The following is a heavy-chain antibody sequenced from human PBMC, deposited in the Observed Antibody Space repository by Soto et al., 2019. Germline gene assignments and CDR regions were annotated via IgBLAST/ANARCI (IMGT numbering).Heavy chain of an antibody. CDR1: GFLFNTYW. CDR2: IKSDGSST. Sequence: EVQLVESGGGLVQPGGYLRLSCAASGFLFNTYWMFWVRQAPRKGLLWVSRIKSDGSSTNYADSVKGRFTISRDNAKNTLYLQMTSLSAEDKAVYYCAIGGGDYNYLDYWGQGILVTVSS. CDR3: AIGGGDYNYLDY. V-gene: IGHV3-74*01. J-gene: IGHJ4*02. D-gene: IGHD3-9*01.